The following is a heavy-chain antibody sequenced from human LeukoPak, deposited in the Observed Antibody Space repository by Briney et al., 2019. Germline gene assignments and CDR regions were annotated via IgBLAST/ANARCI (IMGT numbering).Heavy chain of an antibody. D-gene: IGHD3-9*01. CDR3: TREGPPVHYTGYYDY. V-gene: IGHV4-59*01. CDR2: IYSSGTT. Sequence: SETLSLTCTVSGGSISNYYWNWIRQPPGKGLEWIGFIYSSGTTNYNPSLKSRLTFSLDTSKNQFSLKLTSVTAADSAVYYCTREGPPVHYTGYYDYWGQGTLVTVSS. CDR1: GGSISNYY. J-gene: IGHJ4*02.